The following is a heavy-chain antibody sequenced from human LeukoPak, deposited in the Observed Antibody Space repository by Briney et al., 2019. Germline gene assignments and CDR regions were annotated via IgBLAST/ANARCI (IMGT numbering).Heavy chain of an antibody. CDR3: AKGGDGHNYYFDY. Sequence: PGGSLRLSCAASGFTFSDYAMSWVRQAPGKGLEWVSGISGSGGSIRYADSVKGRFIISRDNSKNTLYLQMSSLRAEDTAVYYCAKGGDGHNYYFDYWGQETLVTVSS. CDR2: ISGSGGSI. V-gene: IGHV3-23*01. J-gene: IGHJ4*02. D-gene: IGHD5-24*01. CDR1: GFTFSDYA.